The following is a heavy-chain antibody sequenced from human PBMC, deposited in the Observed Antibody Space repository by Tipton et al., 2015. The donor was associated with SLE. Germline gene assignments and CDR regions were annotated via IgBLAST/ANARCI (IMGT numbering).Heavy chain of an antibody. CDR2: IFYSGST. CDR3: ARDARYSSRRDFDS. V-gene: IGHV4-59*12. CDR1: GGSIDTAY. J-gene: IGHJ4*02. D-gene: IGHD6-13*01. Sequence: TLSLTCTVSGGSIDTAYWSWIRQPPGKGLEWIGYIFYSGSTDYNPSLKSRVTMSIDTSKSQFSLKLSSVTAADTAVYYCARDARYSSRRDFDSWGQGTLVTVSS.